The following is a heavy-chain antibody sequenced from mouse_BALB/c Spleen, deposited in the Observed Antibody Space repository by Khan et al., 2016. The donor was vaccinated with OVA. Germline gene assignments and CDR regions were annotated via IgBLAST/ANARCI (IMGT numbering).Heavy chain of an antibody. CDR3: NARSSGLYWYFDV. CDR1: GFNIKDYY. Sequence: VQLQQPGAELVRSGASVKLSCTASGFNIKDYYMHWVKQRPEQGLEWIGWIDPENGDTEYAPKFQGKATMTADTSSNTAYLQLSSLTSEDTAVYYCNARSSGLYWYFDVWGAGTTVTVSS. D-gene: IGHD1-1*01. J-gene: IGHJ1*01. V-gene: IGHV14-4*02. CDR2: IDPENGDT.